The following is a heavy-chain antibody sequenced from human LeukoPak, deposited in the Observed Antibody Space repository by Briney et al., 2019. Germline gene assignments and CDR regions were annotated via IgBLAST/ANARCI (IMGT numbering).Heavy chain of an antibody. CDR1: GFTFSSFG. CDR2: ISGSGAST. J-gene: IGHJ3*01. CDR3: AKDQRPTVAADAFDV. V-gene: IGHV3-23*01. D-gene: IGHD4-23*01. Sequence: GGSLTLSCAASGFTFSSFGMHWVRQAPGKGLEWVSGISGSGASTYYADSVKGRFTISRDNSKNTLYLQMNSLRAEDTAVYYCAKDQRPTVAADAFDVWGQGTMVTVSS.